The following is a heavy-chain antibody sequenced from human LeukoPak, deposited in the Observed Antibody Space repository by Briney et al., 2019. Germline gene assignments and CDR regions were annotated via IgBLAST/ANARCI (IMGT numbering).Heavy chain of an antibody. CDR3: ARDSGRHGFDY. D-gene: IGHD3-10*01. CDR2: ISSSGSTI. CDR1: GSTFSSYE. Sequence: GGSLRLSCAASGSTFSSYEMNWVRQAPGKGLEWVSYISSSGSTIYYADSVKGRFTISRDNAKNSLYLQMNSLRAEDTAVYYCARDSGRHGFDYWGQGTLVTVSS. V-gene: IGHV3-48*03. J-gene: IGHJ4*02.